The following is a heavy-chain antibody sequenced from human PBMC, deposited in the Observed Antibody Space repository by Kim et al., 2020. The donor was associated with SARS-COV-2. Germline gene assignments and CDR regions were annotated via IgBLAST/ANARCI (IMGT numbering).Heavy chain of an antibody. D-gene: IGHD3-10*01. CDR3: ARQSGFGEFSI. Sequence: THYNPSLKSRVTRSVDKSKNQFSLKLGYVTAADTAVYYCARQSGFGEFSIWGQGTMVTVSS. J-gene: IGHJ3*02. CDR2: T. V-gene: IGHV4-4*02.